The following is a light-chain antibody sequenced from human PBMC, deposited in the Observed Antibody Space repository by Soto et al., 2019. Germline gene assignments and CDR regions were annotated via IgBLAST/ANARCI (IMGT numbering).Light chain of an antibody. CDR1: QSLSTS. CDR2: GAS. Sequence: DIQMTQSPSSLSASVGDRDTITCRASQSLSTSLNWYQQKAGKAPKLLVYGASSLQSGVSSRFSGSGSGTDFTLTISSLQPEDFATYYCQQSYSTPRTFGQGTRVEI. J-gene: IGKJ1*01. CDR3: QQSYSTPRT. V-gene: IGKV1-39*01.